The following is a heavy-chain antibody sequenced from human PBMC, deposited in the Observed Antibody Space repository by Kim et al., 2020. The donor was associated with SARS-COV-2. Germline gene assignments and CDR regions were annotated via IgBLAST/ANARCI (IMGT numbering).Heavy chain of an antibody. CDR3: ARPLGYCSGGSCYSGAFDI. D-gene: IGHD2-15*01. V-gene: IGHV3-74*01. Sequence: GRFTISRDSAKNTLYLQVNSLRAEDTALYYCARPLGYCSGGSCYSGAFDIWGQGTMVTVSS. J-gene: IGHJ3*02.